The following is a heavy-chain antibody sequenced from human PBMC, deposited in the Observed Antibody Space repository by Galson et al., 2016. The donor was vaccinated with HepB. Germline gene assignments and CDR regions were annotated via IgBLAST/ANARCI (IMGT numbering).Heavy chain of an antibody. CDR1: GASISSYY. V-gene: IGHV4-59*01. Sequence: LVKPTQTLSLTCTVSGASISSYYWSWIRQPPGKGLEWVGYIHWSGTTNYNPSLKSRVTIPLDTPKNQFSLKLDSVTAADTAVYFCTREWDYWGQGILVTVSS. CDR3: TREWDY. J-gene: IGHJ4*02. CDR2: IHWSGTT.